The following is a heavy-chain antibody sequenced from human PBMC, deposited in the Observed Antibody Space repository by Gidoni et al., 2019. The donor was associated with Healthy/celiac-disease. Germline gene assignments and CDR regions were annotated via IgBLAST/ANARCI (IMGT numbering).Heavy chain of an antibody. D-gene: IGHD3-3*01. CDR3: ARGPSDYDFWSALDY. J-gene: IGHJ4*02. V-gene: IGHV4-31*03. CDR2: IYYSGST. CDR1: GGSISSGGYY. Sequence: QVQLQESGPGLVKPSQTLSLTCTVSGGSISSGGYYWSWIRQHRGKGLEWIGYIYYSGSTYYNPSLKSRVTISVDTSKNQFSLKLSSVTAADTAVYYCARGPSDYDFWSALDYWGQGTLVTVSS.